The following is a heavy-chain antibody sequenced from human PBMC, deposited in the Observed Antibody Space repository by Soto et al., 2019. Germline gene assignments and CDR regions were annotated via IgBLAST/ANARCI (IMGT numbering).Heavy chain of an antibody. Sequence: GSLRLSCAASGFTFSNYNMNWVRQAPGKGLEWVSSISSSSSYIYYADSVKGRFTISRDNAKNSLYLQMNSLRAEDTAVYYCVSTLRDVYNYYYYYYGMDVRGQGTTVTVSS. J-gene: IGHJ6*02. CDR2: ISSSSSYI. CDR1: GFTFSNYN. CDR3: VSTLRDVYNYYYYYYGMDV. D-gene: IGHD1-1*01. V-gene: IGHV3-21*01.